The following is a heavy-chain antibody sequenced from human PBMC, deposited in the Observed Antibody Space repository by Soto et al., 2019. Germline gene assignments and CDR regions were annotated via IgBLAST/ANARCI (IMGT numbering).Heavy chain of an antibody. V-gene: IGHV2-5*02. D-gene: IGHD2-15*01. Sequence: QITLKESGPTLVKPTQTLTLTCTFSGFSLSTSGVGVGWIRQPPGTALEWLALIYWDDDKRYSPSLKSMLTIPKETSKNEVVRTMTNMDPVDTATYAAAHRPSHCSGGSCYSGFASWGQGTLVTASP. CDR3: AHRPSHCSGGSCYSGFAS. CDR2: IYWDDDK. J-gene: IGHJ4*02. CDR1: GFSLSTSGVG.